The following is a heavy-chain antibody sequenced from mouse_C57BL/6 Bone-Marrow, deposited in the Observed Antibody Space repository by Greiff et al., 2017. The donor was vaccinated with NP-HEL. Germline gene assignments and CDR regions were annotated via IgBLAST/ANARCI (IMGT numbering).Heavy chain of an antibody. CDR1: GYTFTGYW. D-gene: IGHD2-3*01. V-gene: IGHV1-9*01. CDR3: ARWVLYDGYGYWYFDV. J-gene: IGHJ1*03. Sequence: VQLQQSGAELMKPGASVKLSCKATGYTFTGYWIEWVKQRPGHGLEWIGEILPGSGGTNYNEKFKGKATFTADTSSNTAYMQLSSLTTEDSDIYYCARWVLYDGYGYWYFDVWGTGTTVTVTS. CDR2: ILPGSGGT.